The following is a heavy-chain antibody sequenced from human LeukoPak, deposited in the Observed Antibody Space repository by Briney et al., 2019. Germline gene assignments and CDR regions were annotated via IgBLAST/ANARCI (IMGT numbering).Heavy chain of an antibody. Sequence: GESLKISCKGSGYSFTSYWIGWVRQMPGKGLEWMVIIYPGDSDTRYSPSFQGQVTISADKSISTAYLQWSSLKASDTAMYYCARVPDCSSTSCYIPLFDYWGQGTLVTVSS. CDR2: IYPGDSDT. J-gene: IGHJ4*02. D-gene: IGHD2-2*02. CDR3: ARVPDCSSTSCYIPLFDY. V-gene: IGHV5-51*01. CDR1: GYSFTSYW.